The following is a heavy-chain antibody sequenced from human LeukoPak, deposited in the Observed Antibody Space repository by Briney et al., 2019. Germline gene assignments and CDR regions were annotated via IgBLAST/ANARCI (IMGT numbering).Heavy chain of an antibody. CDR3: AKGRMNFDWYFDY. J-gene: IGHJ4*02. CDR2: ISGSGDRT. V-gene: IGHV3-48*03. D-gene: IGHD3-9*01. CDR1: GFTFSSYE. Sequence: GGSLRLSCAASGFTFSSYEMTWVRQAPGKGLEWLSYISGSGDRTYYADSVKGRFTISRDNAKNSVFLQMNSLRAEDTAVYYCAKGRMNFDWYFDYWGQGTLVTVSS.